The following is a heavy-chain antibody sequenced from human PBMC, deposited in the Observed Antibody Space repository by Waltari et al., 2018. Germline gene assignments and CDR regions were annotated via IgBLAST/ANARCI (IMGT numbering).Heavy chain of an antibody. CDR3: ARGHATGDDP. Sequence: QLVESGGDLVQPGGSLRLSCTTSGLLFSRYWMTWVRQAPGKGLEWVANRDPDGRGKDYVYSVKGRFTISRDNDKDSVFLHMNSLRVEDTALYFGARGHATGDDPWGQGTLVTVSS. CDR1: GLLFSRYW. J-gene: IGHJ5*02. V-gene: IGHV3-7*01. D-gene: IGHD1-1*01. CDR2: RDPDGRGK.